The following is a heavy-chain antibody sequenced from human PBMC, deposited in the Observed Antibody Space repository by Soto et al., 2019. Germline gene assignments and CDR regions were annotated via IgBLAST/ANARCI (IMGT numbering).Heavy chain of an antibody. Sequence: GVSLRLSFAVSRFTFRNYAMNWGRQAPGKGLEWVAVIPYDGSNKYYADSVKGPFTISRDNSKNALYLQMNSLSAEDTAVYYCAKDQRPPFDSSGYYGPAFDYWGQGTLVTVSS. CDR1: RFTFRNYA. V-gene: IGHV3-30*18. D-gene: IGHD3-22*01. CDR2: IPYDGSNK. CDR3: AKDQRPPFDSSGYYGPAFDY. J-gene: IGHJ4*02.